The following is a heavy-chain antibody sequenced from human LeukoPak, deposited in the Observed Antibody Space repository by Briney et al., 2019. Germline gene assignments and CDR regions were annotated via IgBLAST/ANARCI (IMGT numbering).Heavy chain of an antibody. V-gene: IGHV1-18*01. CDR2: ISAYNGNT. J-gene: IGHJ6*02. CDR3: ASSSVLFYYYYGMDV. Sequence: ASVTVSCKASGYTFTSYGISWVRQAPGQGLEWMGWISAYNGNTNYAQKLQGRVTMTTDTSTSTAYMELGSLRSDDTAVYYCASSSVLFYYYYGMDVWGQGTTVTVSS. CDR1: GYTFTSYG. D-gene: IGHD6-19*01.